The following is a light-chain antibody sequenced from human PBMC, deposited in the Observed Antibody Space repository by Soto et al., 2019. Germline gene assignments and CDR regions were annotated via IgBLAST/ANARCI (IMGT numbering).Light chain of an antibody. CDR3: QQYYIVPYT. CDR2: WAS. J-gene: IGKJ2*01. CDR1: QSVLYGTENENN. Sequence: DIVMTQSPDSVAVSLGERATINCKYSQSVLYGTENENNIAWYQQKPGQPPKLLIYWASTRESGVPDRFSGSGSGTDFTLTISSLQAEDVVVDYCQQYYIVPYTFGHGTRVEIK. V-gene: IGKV4-1*01.